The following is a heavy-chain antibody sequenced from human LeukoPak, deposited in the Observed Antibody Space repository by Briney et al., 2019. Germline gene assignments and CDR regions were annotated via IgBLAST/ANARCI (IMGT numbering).Heavy chain of an antibody. J-gene: IGHJ6*03. CDR2: INHSGST. CDR3: ARVTTVTHYRYYYYYMDV. V-gene: IGHV4-34*01. CDR1: GGSFSGYY. D-gene: IGHD4-11*01. Sequence: PSETLSLTCAVYGGSFSGYYWSWIRQPPGKGLEWIGEINHSGSTNYNPSLKSRVTISVDTSKNQFSLKLSSVTAADTAVYYCARVTTVTHYRYYYYYMDVWGKGTTVTISS.